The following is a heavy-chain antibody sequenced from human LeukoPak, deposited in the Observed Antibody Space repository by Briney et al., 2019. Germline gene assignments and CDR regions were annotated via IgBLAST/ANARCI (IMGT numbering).Heavy chain of an antibody. V-gene: IGHV3-23*01. Sequence: GGSLRLSCAASGFTFSIYAMNWVRQAPGEGPEWVSSISGSGGEVRYADSVKGRFTISRDNSQNTFYQRMNSLRVEDTAIYYCSKDLTTRSIGYFDYWGQGTLVTVSS. CDR3: SKDLTTRSIGYFDY. CDR2: ISGSGGEV. D-gene: IGHD1-1*01. CDR1: GFTFSIYA. J-gene: IGHJ4*02.